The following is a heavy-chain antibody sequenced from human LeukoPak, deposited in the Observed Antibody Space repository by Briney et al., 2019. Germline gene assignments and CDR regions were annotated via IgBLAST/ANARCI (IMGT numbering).Heavy chain of an antibody. D-gene: IGHD3-3*01. Sequence: SETLSLTCTVSGASISSYYWSWIRQPPGKGLEWIGYIYYTGSTNYNPSLKSRVTISVDTSKNQFSLKLSSVTAADTAVYYCARGYHDFPYWGQGTLVTVSS. V-gene: IGHV4-59*01. CDR2: IYYTGST. CDR3: ARGYHDFPY. CDR1: GASISSYY. J-gene: IGHJ4*02.